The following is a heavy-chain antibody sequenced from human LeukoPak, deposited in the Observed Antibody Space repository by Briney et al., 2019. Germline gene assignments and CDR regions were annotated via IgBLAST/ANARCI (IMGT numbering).Heavy chain of an antibody. CDR3: ARDRRYYYGSGSYYYFDY. D-gene: IGHD3-10*01. CDR2: ISSSGSTI. V-gene: IGHV3-11*04. Sequence: GGSLRLSCAASGFTFSDYYMSWIRQAPGKGLEWVSYISSSGSTIYYADSVKGRFTISRDNAKNSLYLQMNSLRAEDTAVYYCARDRRYYYGSGSYYYFDYWGQGTLVTVSS. J-gene: IGHJ4*02. CDR1: GFTFSDYY.